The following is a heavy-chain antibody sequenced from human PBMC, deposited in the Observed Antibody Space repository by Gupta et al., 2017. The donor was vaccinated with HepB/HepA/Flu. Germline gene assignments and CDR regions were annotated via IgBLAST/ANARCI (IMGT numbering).Heavy chain of an antibody. D-gene: IGHD3-22*01. CDR3: ARFTYDSRSSRRAFDI. CDR2: MYFSGST. CDR1: GASVSSESCY. J-gene: IGHJ3*02. Sequence: QVQLQESGPGLVKPSETLSLTCTVSGASVSSESCYWSWIRQPPGKGLEWIGYMYFSGSTSYNPSLKSRVTISVDTSKNQFSLKVSSVTAADTAVYYCARFTYDSRSSRRAFDIWGQGTMVTVSS. V-gene: IGHV4-61*01.